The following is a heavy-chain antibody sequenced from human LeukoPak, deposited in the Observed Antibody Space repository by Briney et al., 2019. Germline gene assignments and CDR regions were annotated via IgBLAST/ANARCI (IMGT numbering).Heavy chain of an antibody. CDR1: GGSISSNF. V-gene: IGHV4-59*08. Sequence: PSETLSLTCTVSGGSISSNFWSWIRQPPGKGLEWIGYIYYTGTTYYNPSLKSRVTISVDTSKTQFSLKLSFVTAADTAVYYCARRNDPYGMDVWGQGTTVTVSS. D-gene: IGHD1-1*01. J-gene: IGHJ6*02. CDR3: ARRNDPYGMDV. CDR2: IYYTGTT.